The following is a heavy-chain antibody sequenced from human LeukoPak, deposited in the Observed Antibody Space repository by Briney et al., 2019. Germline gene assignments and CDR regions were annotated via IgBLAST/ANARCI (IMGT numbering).Heavy chain of an antibody. CDR2: ITPIFGAA. J-gene: IGHJ4*02. V-gene: IGHV1-69*01. Sequence: ASVKVSCKASGGTFSSYPFTWVRQAPGQGLEWMGEITPIFGAANYAQTFQGRVTITADESTSTAYMELRSLRSDDTAVYYCARESSGYYYVPFDYWGQGTLVTVSS. CDR3: ARESSGYYYVPFDY. CDR1: GGTFSSYP. D-gene: IGHD3-22*01.